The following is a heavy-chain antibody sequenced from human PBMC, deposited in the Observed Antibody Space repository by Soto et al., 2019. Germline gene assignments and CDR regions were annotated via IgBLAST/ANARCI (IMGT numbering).Heavy chain of an antibody. V-gene: IGHV1-2*02. CDR3: ARDRVRGFPGRPASNWFHX. Sequence: ASLKVSCNASGYTFTGYSMHWVRQAPGQGLEWRGCINHNSGGTNYAQKFQGRVRMTRDTSISTAYMELSRLRSDETAVYYCARDRVRGFPGRPASNWFHXWGQGTLVTVSX. D-gene: IGHD3-10*01. J-gene: IGHJ5*02. CDR2: INHNSGGT. CDR1: GYTFTGYS.